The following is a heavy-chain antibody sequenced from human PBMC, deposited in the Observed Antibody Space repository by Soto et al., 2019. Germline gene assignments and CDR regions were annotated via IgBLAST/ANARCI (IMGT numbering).Heavy chain of an antibody. D-gene: IGHD6-13*01. CDR3: ANDVIAAPDYYYGMHV. CDR1: GFTFSSYG. Sequence: QVQLVESGGGVVQPGRSLRLSCAASGFTFSSYGIHWVRQAPGKGLEWVAVISYDGSNKYYADSVKGRFTISRDNSKNTLYLQMSSLRAEDTAVYYCANDVIAAPDYYYGMHVWGQGTTVTVSS. V-gene: IGHV3-30*18. CDR2: ISYDGSNK. J-gene: IGHJ6*02.